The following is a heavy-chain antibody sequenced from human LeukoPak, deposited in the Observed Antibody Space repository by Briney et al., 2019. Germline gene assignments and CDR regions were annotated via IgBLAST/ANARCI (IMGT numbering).Heavy chain of an antibody. D-gene: IGHD1-1*01. CDR3: ARARTGTTTFDY. CDR1: GGSISSGGYY. V-gene: IGHV4-31*03. J-gene: IGHJ4*02. CDR2: IYYSGST. Sequence: PSETLSLTCTVSGGSISSGGYYWSWIRQHPGKGLEWIGYIYYSGSTYYNPSLKSRATISVDTSKNQFSLKLSSVTAADAAVYYCARARTGTTTFDYWGQGTLVTVSS.